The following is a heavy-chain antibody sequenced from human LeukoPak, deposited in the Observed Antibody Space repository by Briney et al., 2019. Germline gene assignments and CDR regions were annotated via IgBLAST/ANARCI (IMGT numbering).Heavy chain of an antibody. Sequence: SETLSLTCTVSGGSISSSSYSWGWIRQPPGKGLEWIGSIYYSGSTYYNPSLKSRVTISVDTSKNQFSLKLSSVTAADTAVYYCASTGYCTNGVCQVRSPFDYWGQGTLVTVSS. CDR3: ASTGYCTNGVCQVRSPFDY. V-gene: IGHV4-39*01. CDR2: IYYSGST. D-gene: IGHD2-8*01. J-gene: IGHJ4*02. CDR1: GGSISSSSYS.